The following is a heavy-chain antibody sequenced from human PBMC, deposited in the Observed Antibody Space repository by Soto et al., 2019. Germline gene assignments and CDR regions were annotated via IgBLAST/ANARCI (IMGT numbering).Heavy chain of an antibody. CDR3: ARAVAVAADFDY. Sequence: QVQLVQSGAEGKKPGASVKVSCKASGYTFTGYAMHWVRQAPGQRLEWMGWINVGNGNTKYSQKFQGRVTITRATPASTAYMEVRSLRSEDTAVYYCARAVAVAADFDYWGQGTLVSVSS. J-gene: IGHJ4*02. CDR2: INVGNGNT. V-gene: IGHV1-3*01. D-gene: IGHD6-19*01. CDR1: GYTFTGYA.